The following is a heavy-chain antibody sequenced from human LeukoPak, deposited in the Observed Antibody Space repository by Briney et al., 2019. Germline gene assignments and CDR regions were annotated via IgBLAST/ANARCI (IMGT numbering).Heavy chain of an antibody. CDR3: TSAAGTGRDFDY. V-gene: IGHV3-23*01. CDR2: IGGSGGST. J-gene: IGHJ4*02. D-gene: IGHD6-13*01. Sequence: PGGSLRLSCAASGFTFSSYAMSWVRQAPGRGLEWVSAIGGSGGSTYYADSVKGRFTISRDNAKNSLYLQMNSLRAEDTAVYYCTSAAGTGRDFDYWGQGTLVTVSS. CDR1: GFTFSSYA.